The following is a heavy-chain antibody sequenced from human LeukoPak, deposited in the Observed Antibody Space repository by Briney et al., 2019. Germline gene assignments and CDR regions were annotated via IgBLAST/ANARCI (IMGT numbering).Heavy chain of an antibody. CDR2: IYSGGST. Sequence: GGSLRLSCAASGFTVSSNYMSWVRQAPGKGLEWVSVIYSGGSTYYADSVKGRFTISRDNSKNTLYLQMNSLRAEDTAVYYCAKGLVAAGYFVDYWGQGTLATVSS. CDR1: GFTVSSNY. CDR3: AKGLVAAGYFVDY. V-gene: IGHV3-66*01. D-gene: IGHD6-13*01. J-gene: IGHJ4*02.